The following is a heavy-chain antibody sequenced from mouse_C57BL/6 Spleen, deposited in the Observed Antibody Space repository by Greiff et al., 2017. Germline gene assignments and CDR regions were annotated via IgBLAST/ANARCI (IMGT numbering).Heavy chain of an antibody. CDR1: GYTFTSYW. D-gene: IGHD2-10*02. CDR3: ARSPSSWYFDV. J-gene: IGHJ1*03. CDR2: IDPSDSYT. Sequence: QVQLKQPGAELVMPGASVKLSCKASGYTFTSYWMHWVKQRPGQGLEWIGEIDPSDSYTNYNQKFKGKSTLTVDKSSSPAYMQLSSLTSEDSAVYYCARSPSSWYFDVWGTGTTVTVSS. V-gene: IGHV1-69*01.